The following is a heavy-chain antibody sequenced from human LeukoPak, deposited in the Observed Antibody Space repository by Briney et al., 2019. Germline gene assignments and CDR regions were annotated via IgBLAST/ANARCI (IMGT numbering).Heavy chain of an antibody. Sequence: GGSLRLSCAGAGFTLRTHAMSWVRQAPGKGLEWVAGISDSGASTYYADSVKGRFTISRDNSKNTLYLLMNSLTAEDTALYYCAKDPPQVTWFRFDDYFDPWGQGTLVTVSS. CDR3: AKDPPQVTWFRFDDYFDP. CDR2: ISDSGAST. D-gene: IGHD3-10*01. V-gene: IGHV3-23*01. CDR1: GFTLRTHA. J-gene: IGHJ5*02.